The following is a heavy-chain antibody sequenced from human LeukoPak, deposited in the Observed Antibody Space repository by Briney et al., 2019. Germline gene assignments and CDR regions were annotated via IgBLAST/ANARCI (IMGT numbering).Heavy chain of an antibody. D-gene: IGHD3-22*01. V-gene: IGHV1-18*01. CDR2: ISAYNGNT. Sequence: ASVKVSCKASGYTFTSYGISWVRQAPGQGLEWMGWISAYNGNTNYAQKLQGRVTMTTDTSTSTAYMELRSLRSDDTAVYYCASTGGYSSGYSGPGMDVWGQGTTVTVSS. CDR1: GYTFTSYG. J-gene: IGHJ6*02. CDR3: ASTGGYSSGYSGPGMDV.